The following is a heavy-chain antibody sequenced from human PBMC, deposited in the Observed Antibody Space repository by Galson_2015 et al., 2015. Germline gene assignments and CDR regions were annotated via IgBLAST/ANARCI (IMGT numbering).Heavy chain of an antibody. D-gene: IGHD3-22*01. CDR3: AKSFRLDYYDSSGHYTTVEYYFVMDV. Sequence: SLRLSCAASGFTFSIYAVHWVRQAPGKGLEWVAAMSHDGSKTYYADSVKGRFTISRDNSKNTLYLQMDRLRAEDTDVYYCAKSFRLDYYDSSGHYTTVEYYFVMDVWGQGTSVIVS. V-gene: IGHV3-30*18. CDR1: GFTFSIYA. CDR2: MSHDGSKT. J-gene: IGHJ6*02.